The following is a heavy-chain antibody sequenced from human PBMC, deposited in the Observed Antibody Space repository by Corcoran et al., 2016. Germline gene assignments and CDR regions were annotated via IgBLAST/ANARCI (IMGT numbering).Heavy chain of an antibody. D-gene: IGHD1-26*01. Sequence: QAQLVQSGAEVKKPGASVKVSCKASGYTFTSYGISWVRQAPGQGLEWMGWISAYNGNTNYAQKLQGRVTMTTDTSTSTAYMELRSLRSDDTAVYYCARDTTNIVGATTTPLNLDYWGQGTLVTVSS. CDR3: ARDTTNIVGATTTPLNLDY. V-gene: IGHV1-18*01. CDR2: ISAYNGNT. J-gene: IGHJ4*02. CDR1: GYTFTSYG.